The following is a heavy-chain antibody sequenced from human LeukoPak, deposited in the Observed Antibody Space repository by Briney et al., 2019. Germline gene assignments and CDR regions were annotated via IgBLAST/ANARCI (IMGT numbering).Heavy chain of an antibody. V-gene: IGHV4-61*02. J-gene: IGHJ4*02. CDR3: ARSGGYSNYAFDY. D-gene: IGHD4-11*01. Sequence: SETLSLTCTISGGSISSGSYYWSWIRQPAGKGLEWIGRIYTSGSTNYNPSLKSRVTISVDTSKNQFSLKLSSVTAADTAVYYCARSGGYSNYAFDYWGQGTLVTVSS. CDR1: GGSISSGSYY. CDR2: IYTSGST.